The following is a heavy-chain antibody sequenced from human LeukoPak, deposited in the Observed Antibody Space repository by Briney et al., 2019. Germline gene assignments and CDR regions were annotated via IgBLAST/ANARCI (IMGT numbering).Heavy chain of an antibody. CDR2: IYTSGST. CDR3: AREEGYYDSSGYGTYYYYYYMDV. CDR1: GGSISSYY. Sequence: SETLSLTCTASGGSISSYYWSWIRQPAGKGLEWIGRIYTSGSTNYNPSLKSRVTMSVDTSKNQFSLKLSSVTAADTAVYYCAREEGYYDSSGYGTYYYYYYMDVWGKGTTVTVSS. D-gene: IGHD3-22*01. V-gene: IGHV4-4*07. J-gene: IGHJ6*03.